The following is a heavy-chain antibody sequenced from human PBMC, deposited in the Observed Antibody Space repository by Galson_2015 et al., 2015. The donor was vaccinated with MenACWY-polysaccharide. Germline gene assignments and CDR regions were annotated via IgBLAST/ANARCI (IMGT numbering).Heavy chain of an antibody. CDR1: GFTFSSYA. Sequence: SLRLSCAASGFTFSSYAIYWVRQAPGKGLEWVAVISYDGSNKYYADSLKGRFTISRDNSKNMLYLQMNSPRAEDTAVYYCARAYCDRTTCYGMDVWGQGTTVTVSS. CDR2: ISYDGSNK. J-gene: IGHJ6*02. V-gene: IGHV3-30-3*01. D-gene: IGHD2-2*01. CDR3: ARAYCDRTTCYGMDV.